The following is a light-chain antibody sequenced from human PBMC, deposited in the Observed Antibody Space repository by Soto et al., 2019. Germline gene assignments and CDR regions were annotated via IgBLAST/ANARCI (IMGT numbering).Light chain of an antibody. Sequence: QSVLTQPASVSGSPGQSITISCTGTSSDVGSYNLVSWYQQHPGKAPKLMIYEGNQRPSGISNRFPGSKSGNTASLTISGLQAEDEADYYCCSYAGSPYVFGTGTKVTVL. J-gene: IGLJ1*01. CDR3: CSYAGSPYV. V-gene: IGLV2-23*01. CDR2: EGN. CDR1: SSDVGSYNL.